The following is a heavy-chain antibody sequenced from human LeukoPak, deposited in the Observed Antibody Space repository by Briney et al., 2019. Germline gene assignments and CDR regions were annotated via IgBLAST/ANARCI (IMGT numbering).Heavy chain of an antibody. J-gene: IGHJ3*02. CDR2: IIPILAMA. CDR1: GDTFSSYA. D-gene: IGHD2-2*01. CDR3: ARDCSSTSCWGGDAFDI. Sequence: SVKVSCKTSGDTFSSYAIRWVRQAPGQGLEWMGRIIPILAMANYAQRFQGRVTITADKSTSTVYMELTSLRSEDTAVYYCARDCSSTSCWGGDAFDIWGQGTTVTASS. V-gene: IGHV1-69*04.